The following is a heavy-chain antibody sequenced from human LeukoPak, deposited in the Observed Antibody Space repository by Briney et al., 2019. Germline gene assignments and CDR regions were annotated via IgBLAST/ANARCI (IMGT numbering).Heavy chain of an antibody. CDR1: GGSISSGDYY. CDR2: IYYSGST. Sequence: SQTLSLTCTVSGGSISSGDYYWSWIRQPPGKGLEWIGYIYYSGSTYYNPSLKSRVTISVDTSKNQFSLKLSSVTAADTAVYYCARVPVGYIVATREERFDPWGQGTLVTVSS. V-gene: IGHV4-30-4*01. CDR3: ARVPVGYIVATREERFDP. D-gene: IGHD5-12*01. J-gene: IGHJ5*02.